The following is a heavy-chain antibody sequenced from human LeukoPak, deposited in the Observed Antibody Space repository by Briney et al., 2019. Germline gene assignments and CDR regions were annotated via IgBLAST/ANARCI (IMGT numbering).Heavy chain of an antibody. CDR3: ARVDLTLSYKLDY. Sequence: PGGSLSLSCAASGFTVSTNCMIWVRQPPGKGLEWVSVIYNTGSTYNADSVKGRFTISRHNSKNTVYLQMNNLRAEDTAMYYCARVDLTLSYKLDYWGQETLVTVSS. J-gene: IGHJ4*02. CDR2: IYNTGST. CDR1: GFTVSTNC. D-gene: IGHD4-23*01. V-gene: IGHV3-53*04.